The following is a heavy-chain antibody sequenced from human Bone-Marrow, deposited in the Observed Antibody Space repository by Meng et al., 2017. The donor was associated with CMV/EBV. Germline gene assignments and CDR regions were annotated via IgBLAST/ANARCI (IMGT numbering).Heavy chain of an antibody. D-gene: IGHD2-2*01. CDR1: GFTFSSYS. Sequence: GGSLRLSCAASGFTFSSYSMNWVRQAPGKGLEWVSYISSSSSTIYYADSVKGRFTISRDNAKNSVYLQMNGLRAEDTAVYYCAREPGYCSSATCSSSTYGMDVWGQGTTVTVS. CDR2: ISSSSSTI. V-gene: IGHV3-48*04. CDR3: AREPGYCSSATCSSSTYGMDV. J-gene: IGHJ6*02.